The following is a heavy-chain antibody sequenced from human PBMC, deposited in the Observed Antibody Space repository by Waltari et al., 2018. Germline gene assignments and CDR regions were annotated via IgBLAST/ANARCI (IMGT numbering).Heavy chain of an antibody. V-gene: IGHV3-21*01. J-gene: IGHJ4*02. CDR3: APTAVTYDY. CDR2: ISTSTKYI. CDR1: GFTFSSYS. D-gene: IGHD4-17*01. Sequence: EVQLVESGGGLVKPGGSLRPSCAGSGFTFSSYSRNWVRQAPGKGLEWVSCISTSTKYIRYADAVKGRFTISRDNAKNSLYLQMNNLRAEDTAVYYCAPTAVTYDYWGQGILVTVSS.